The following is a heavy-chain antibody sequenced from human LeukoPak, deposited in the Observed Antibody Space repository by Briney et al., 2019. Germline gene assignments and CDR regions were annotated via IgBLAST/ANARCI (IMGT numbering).Heavy chain of an antibody. V-gene: IGHV1-2*02. CDR1: GFTFTDEY. CDR3: ARFPLGQWLGFDY. D-gene: IGHD6-19*01. J-gene: IGHJ4*02. Sequence: ASVKVSCKSSGFTFTDEYIHWVRQAPGQGLEWMGWINPYSGAINYAQKFQGRVTMTRDTSISTAYMELSRLRSDDTAVYYCARFPLGQWLGFDYWGQGTLVTVSS. CDR2: INPYSGAI.